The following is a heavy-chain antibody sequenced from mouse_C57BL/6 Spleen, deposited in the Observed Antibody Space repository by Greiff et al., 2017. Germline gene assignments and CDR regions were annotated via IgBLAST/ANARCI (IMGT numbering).Heavy chain of an antibody. V-gene: IGHV1-64*01. CDR3: ARSPGDGYFDV. CDR2: IHPNSGST. J-gene: IGHJ1*03. CDR1: GYTFTSYW. Sequence: QVQLQQPGAELVKPGASVKLSCKASGYTFTSYWMHWVKQRPGQGLEWIGMIHPNSGSTNYNEKFKSKATLTVDKSSGTAYMQLSSLTSEDSAVYYCARSPGDGYFDVWGTGTTVTVSS. D-gene: IGHD3-3*01.